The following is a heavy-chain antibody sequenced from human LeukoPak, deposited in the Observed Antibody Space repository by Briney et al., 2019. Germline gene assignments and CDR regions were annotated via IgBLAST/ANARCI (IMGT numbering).Heavy chain of an antibody. CDR2: IYPGDSDT. D-gene: IGHD3-10*01. CDR1: GYSFTSYW. CDR3: ARIYYGSGSYYSNPDY. Sequence: GESLKISCKGSGYSFTSYWIGWVRQMPGKGLEWMGIIYPGDSDTRYSPSFQGQVTISADKSISTAYLQWSSLKASDTAMYYCARIYYGSGSYYSNPDYWGQGTLVIVSS. V-gene: IGHV5-51*01. J-gene: IGHJ4*02.